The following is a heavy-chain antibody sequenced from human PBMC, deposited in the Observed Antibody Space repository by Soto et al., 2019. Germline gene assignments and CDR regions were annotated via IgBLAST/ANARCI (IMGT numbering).Heavy chain of an antibody. D-gene: IGHD6-6*01. J-gene: IGHJ4*02. V-gene: IGHV3-30-3*01. CDR2: ISFDGSNK. CDR3: ARDRRVENSYKVGCDY. CDR1: GFTFSSYA. Sequence: QVQLVESGGGVVQPERSLRLSCAASGFTFSSYAIHWGRQAPGKGLEWVAVISFDGSNKYYADSVKGRFTISRDNSKNTLYLQKNSLRAEDTAVYYCARDRRVENSYKVGCDYWGQWFLVIVSS.